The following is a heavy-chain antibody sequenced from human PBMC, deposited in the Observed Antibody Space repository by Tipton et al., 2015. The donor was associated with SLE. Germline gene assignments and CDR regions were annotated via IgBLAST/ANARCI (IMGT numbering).Heavy chain of an antibody. Sequence: TLSLTCSVSGGSINVYYWSWVRQPPGKGLEWIGYVSYSGSTNYNPSLQSRVTISVDTSKNQFSLKLRSVTAADTAVYYCARVGSSYTYYYYYGMDVWGQGTTVTVSS. V-gene: IGHV4-59*01. CDR2: VSYSGST. CDR1: GGSINVYY. CDR3: ARVGSSYTYYYYYGMDV. J-gene: IGHJ6*02. D-gene: IGHD2-15*01.